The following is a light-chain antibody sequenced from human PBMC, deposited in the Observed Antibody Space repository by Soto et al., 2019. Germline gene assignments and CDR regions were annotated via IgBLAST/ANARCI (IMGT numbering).Light chain of an antibody. CDR1: QSVSNW. J-gene: IGKJ1*01. V-gene: IGKV1-5*01. Sequence: DIQMTQSPSTLSASVGERVTITCRASQSVSNWLAWYQQKPGKAPKLLIYDVSSLESGVPTRFSGSGSGTECILTISSLQPDDFATYDCQQYDSYSWTFDQGTKVEMK. CDR3: QQYDSYSWT. CDR2: DVS.